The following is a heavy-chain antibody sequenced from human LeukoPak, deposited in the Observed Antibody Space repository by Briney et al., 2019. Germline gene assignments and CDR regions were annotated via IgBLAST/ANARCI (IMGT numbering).Heavy chain of an antibody. Sequence: VASVKVSCKPSGYTFTVYYIHWVRQAPGQGPEWMGWINPNSGDTNYAQKFQGRVTMTRDTSISTAYMELSRLRSDDTAVYYCAKDSGGSGYWFDPWGQGTLVTVSS. J-gene: IGHJ5*02. CDR3: AKDSGGSGYWFDP. V-gene: IGHV1-2*02. CDR2: INPNSGDT. D-gene: IGHD3-10*01. CDR1: GYTFTVYY.